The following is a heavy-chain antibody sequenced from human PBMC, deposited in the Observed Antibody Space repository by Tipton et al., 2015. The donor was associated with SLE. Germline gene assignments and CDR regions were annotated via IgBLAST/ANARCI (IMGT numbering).Heavy chain of an antibody. CDR1: GGSISSGDYY. D-gene: IGHD6-13*01. CDR2: IYTSGST. J-gene: IGHJ4*02. V-gene: IGHV4-61*09. CDR3: ARTRSSWFSFDY. Sequence: TLSLTCTVSGGSISSGDYYWSWIRQPAGKGLEWIGYIYTSGSTNYNPSLKSRVTISVDTSKNQFSLKLSSVTAADTAVYYCARTRSSWFSFDYWGQGTLVTVSS.